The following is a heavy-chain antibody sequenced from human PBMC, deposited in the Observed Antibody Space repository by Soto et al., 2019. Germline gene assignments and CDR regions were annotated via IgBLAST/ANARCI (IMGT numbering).Heavy chain of an antibody. D-gene: IGHD2-21*01. CDR3: ARYFVRGDYYFDY. CDR1: GYTFSHYI. Sequence: QVQLVQSGAEVRKPGASVKVSCKASGYTFSHYIMHWVRQAPGQRLEWMGWISADSGDTKYSQNFQGRITITRDTSASTVYMELSSLRSEDTAVYYCARYFVRGDYYFDYWGQGTLVTVSS. J-gene: IGHJ4*02. V-gene: IGHV1-3*01. CDR2: ISADSGDT.